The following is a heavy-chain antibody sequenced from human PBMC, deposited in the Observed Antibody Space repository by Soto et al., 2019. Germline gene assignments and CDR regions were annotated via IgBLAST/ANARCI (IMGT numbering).Heavy chain of an antibody. J-gene: IGHJ4*02. CDR2: ISYDGGNK. CDR1: GFTFSSYA. V-gene: IGHV3-30-3*01. CDR3: ARPDYGSGSYPDY. D-gene: IGHD3-10*01. Sequence: QVQLVESGGGVVQPGRSLRLSCAASGFTFSSYARHWVRQAPGKGLEWVAVISYDGGNKYYAGSVKGRFTISRDNSKNTLYLQINSLRAEDTAVYYCARPDYGSGSYPDYWGQRTLVTVSS.